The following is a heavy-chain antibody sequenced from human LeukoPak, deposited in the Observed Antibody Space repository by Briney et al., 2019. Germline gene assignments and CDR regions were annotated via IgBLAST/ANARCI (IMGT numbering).Heavy chain of an antibody. J-gene: IGHJ4*02. V-gene: IGHV3-48*01. CDR1: GFTFSSYS. CDR2: ISSSSSTI. CDR3: ARVYCSGGSCSTGDYFDY. D-gene: IGHD2-15*01. Sequence: PGGSLRLSCAASGFTFSSYSMNWVRQAPGKGLEWVSYISSSSSTIYYADSVKGRFTISRDNAKNSLYLQMNSLRAEDTAVYYCARVYCSGGSCSTGDYFDYWAREPWSPSPQ.